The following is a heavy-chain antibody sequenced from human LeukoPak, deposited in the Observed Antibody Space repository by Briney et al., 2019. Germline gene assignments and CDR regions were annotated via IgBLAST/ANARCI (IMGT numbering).Heavy chain of an antibody. Sequence: GGSLRLSCAASGFTFSSYGMHWVRQAPGKGLEWVAVIRYDGSNKYYADSVKGRFTISRDNSKNTLYLQMNSLRAEDTAVYYCARYSGWTRYYYGMDVWGQGTTVTVSS. CDR3: ARYSGWTRYYYGMDV. CDR2: IRYDGSNK. D-gene: IGHD6-19*01. J-gene: IGHJ6*02. CDR1: GFTFSSYG. V-gene: IGHV3-33*01.